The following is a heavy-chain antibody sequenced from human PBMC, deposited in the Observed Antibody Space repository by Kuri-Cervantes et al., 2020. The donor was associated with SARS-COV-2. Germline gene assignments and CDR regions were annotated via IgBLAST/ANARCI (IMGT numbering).Heavy chain of an antibody. CDR1: GFTFSSYS. Sequence: GESLKIFCSASGFTFSSYSMNWVRQAPGKGLEWVPSISSSRSYIYYASSVKGRFTISRDNAKNSLYLQMNSLRAKDTAVYYCARAVVVTAMPFGYWGQGTLVTVSS. CDR2: ISSSRSYI. J-gene: IGHJ4*02. D-gene: IGHD2-21*02. V-gene: IGHV3-21*01. CDR3: ARAVVVTAMPFGY.